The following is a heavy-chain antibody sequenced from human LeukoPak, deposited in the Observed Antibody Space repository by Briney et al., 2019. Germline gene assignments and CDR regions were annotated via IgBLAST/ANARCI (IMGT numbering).Heavy chain of an antibody. CDR3: ARGVVVVPAARYFDY. CDR1: EFTFSNYA. Sequence: GGSLRLSCAASEFTFSNYAMHWVRQAPGKGLEWVAVISYDGSNKYYADSVKGRFTISRDNSKNTLYLQMNGLRAEDTAVYYCARGVVVVPAARYFDYWGQGTLVTVSS. J-gene: IGHJ4*02. D-gene: IGHD2-2*01. CDR2: ISYDGSNK. V-gene: IGHV3-30*04.